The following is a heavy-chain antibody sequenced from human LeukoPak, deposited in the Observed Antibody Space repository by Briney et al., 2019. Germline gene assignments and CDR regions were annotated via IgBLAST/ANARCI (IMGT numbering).Heavy chain of an antibody. CDR1: GFTVGSNY. Sequence: GGSLRLSCAASGFTVGSNYMSWVRQAPGKGLEWVSVIYSGGSTYYADSVKGRFTISRHNSKNTLYLQMNSLRAEDTAVYYCARAGRRGYSGYVLVWDYWGQGTLVTVSS. J-gene: IGHJ4*02. D-gene: IGHD5-12*01. CDR3: ARAGRRGYSGYVLVWDY. V-gene: IGHV3-53*04. CDR2: IYSGGST.